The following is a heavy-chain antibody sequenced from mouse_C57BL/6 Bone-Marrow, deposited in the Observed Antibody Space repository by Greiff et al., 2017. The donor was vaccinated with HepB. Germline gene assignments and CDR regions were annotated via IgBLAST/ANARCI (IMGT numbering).Heavy chain of an antibody. V-gene: IGHV5-4*03. CDR3: AGGYGSSSAWFAY. Sequence: EVKLMESGGGLVKPGGSLKLSCAASGFTFSSYAMSWVRQTPEKRLGWVATISDGGSYTYYPDNVKGRFTISRDNAKNNLYLQMSHLKSEDTAMYYCAGGYGSSSAWFAYWGQGTLVTVSA. J-gene: IGHJ3*01. D-gene: IGHD1-1*01. CDR2: ISDGGSYT. CDR1: GFTFSSYA.